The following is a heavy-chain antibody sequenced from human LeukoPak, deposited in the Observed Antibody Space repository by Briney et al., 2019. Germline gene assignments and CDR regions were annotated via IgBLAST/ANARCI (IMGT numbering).Heavy chain of an antibody. CDR2: INPNSGGT. V-gene: IGHV1-2*02. Sequence: GASVKVSCKTSGYTFINYDISWVRQAPGQGLKSMGWINPNSGGTNYAQKFQGRVTMTRDTSISTACMELSRLRSDDTAVYYCAREVVLGNWFDPWGQGTLVTVSS. CDR1: GYTFINYD. D-gene: IGHD2-15*01. CDR3: AREVVLGNWFDP. J-gene: IGHJ5*02.